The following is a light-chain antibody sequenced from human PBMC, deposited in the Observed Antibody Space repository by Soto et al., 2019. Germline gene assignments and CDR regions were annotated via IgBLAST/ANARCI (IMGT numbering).Light chain of an antibody. CDR3: SAFATSRAYV. Sequence: QSARTQPASVSGSPGQSITISCTGTSSDVGAYNYVSWYQQQSGKAPKLLIHEVSSRPAGVSDRFSGSKSGNTASLTISGLQAEDEADYYCSAFATSRAYVFGIGTKVTV. CDR2: EVS. V-gene: IGLV2-14*01. J-gene: IGLJ1*01. CDR1: SSDVGAYNY.